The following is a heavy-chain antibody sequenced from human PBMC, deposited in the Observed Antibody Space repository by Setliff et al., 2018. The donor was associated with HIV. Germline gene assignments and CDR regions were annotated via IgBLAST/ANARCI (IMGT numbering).Heavy chain of an antibody. CDR3: ARVQVGDPYYSYYYMDV. CDR1: GYMFIAYG. V-gene: IGHV1-18*01. D-gene: IGHD2-8*02. Sequence: GASVKVSCKTSGYMFIAYGMSWVRRAPGQGLEWMGWIGPYNDRTEYAQKFQGRVTMTIDTSASTAYMELTSLGSDDTAVYYCARVQVGDPYYSYYYMDVWSEGTTVTVSS. CDR2: IGPYNDRT. J-gene: IGHJ6*03.